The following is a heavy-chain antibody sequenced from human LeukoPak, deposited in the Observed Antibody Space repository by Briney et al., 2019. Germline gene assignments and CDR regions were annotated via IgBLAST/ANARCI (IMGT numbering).Heavy chain of an antibody. Sequence: GGSLRLSCAASGFTFKTHAMSWVRQAPGKGLEWVSRIDDSGVIRSYADSVKGRFTISRDNSKMTLTLQMNSLRAENTAVYYCAKRLKRNYYYHYAMDVWGQGTTVTVSS. CDR3: AKRLKRNYYYHYAMDV. V-gene: IGHV3-23*01. CDR2: IDDSGVIR. CDR1: GFTFKTHA. D-gene: IGHD3-22*01. J-gene: IGHJ6*02.